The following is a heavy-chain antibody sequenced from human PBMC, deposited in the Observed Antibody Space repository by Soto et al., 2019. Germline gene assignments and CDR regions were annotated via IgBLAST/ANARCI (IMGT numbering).Heavy chain of an antibody. CDR2: IYHSGSI. V-gene: IGHV4-30-2*01. Sequence: SETLSLTCAVSGGSISSGGYSWSWIRQPPGKGLEGIGYIYHSGSIYYNPSLKSRVTISLDMSERQSSLKLTSVTAADTAVYWCARDPVDGYAFFDYWGQGALVTVSS. J-gene: IGHJ4*02. CDR3: ARDPVDGYAFFDY. CDR1: GGSISSGGYS. D-gene: IGHD5-12*01.